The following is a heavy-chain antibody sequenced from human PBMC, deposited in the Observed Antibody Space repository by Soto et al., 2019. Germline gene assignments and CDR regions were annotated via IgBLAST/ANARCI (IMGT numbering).Heavy chain of an antibody. CDR2: IWYDGSNK. D-gene: IGHD5-12*01. V-gene: IGHV3-33*01. Sequence: PGGSMRLSCAASGFTFSSYGMHWVRQAPGKGLEWVAVIWYDGSNKYYADSVKGRFTISRDNSKNTLYLQMNSLRAEDTAVYYCARDESAYSGYDFGHWGQGTLVTVS. CDR3: ARDESAYSGYDFGH. J-gene: IGHJ4*02. CDR1: GFTFSSYG.